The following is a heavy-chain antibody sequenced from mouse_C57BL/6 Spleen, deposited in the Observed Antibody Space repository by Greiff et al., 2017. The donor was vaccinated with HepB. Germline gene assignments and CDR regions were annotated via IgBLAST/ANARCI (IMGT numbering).Heavy chain of an antibody. CDR3: TRPITTVVAAYYAMDY. CDR1: GYTFTSYW. V-gene: IGHV1-5*01. CDR2: IYPGNSGT. J-gene: IGHJ2*01. D-gene: IGHD1-1*01. Sequence: VQLQQSGTVLARPGASVKMSCKTSGYTFTSYWMHWVKQRPGQGLEWIGAIYPGNSGTSYNQKFKGKAKLTAVTSASTAYMELSSLTNEDSAVYYCTRPITTVVAAYYAMDYWGQGTTLTVSS.